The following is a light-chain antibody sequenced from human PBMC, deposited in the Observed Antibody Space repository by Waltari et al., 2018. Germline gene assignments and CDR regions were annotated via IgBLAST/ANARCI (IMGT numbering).Light chain of an antibody. V-gene: IGKV2-28*01. CDR1: QSLLHSNGYNY. CDR2: LGS. CDR3: MQALQTPLT. Sequence: DIVMTQSPLSLPVTPGEPASISCRSSQSLLHSNGYNYFDWYLQKPGQSPQLLIYLGSNRASEVPDRFNGSGSVTDFTLKISRVEAEDVGVYYCMQALQTPLTFGGGTKVEIK. J-gene: IGKJ4*01.